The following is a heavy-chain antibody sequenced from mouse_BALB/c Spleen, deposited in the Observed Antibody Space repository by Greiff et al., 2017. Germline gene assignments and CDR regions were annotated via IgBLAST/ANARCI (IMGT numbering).Heavy chain of an antibody. D-gene: IGHD1-1*01. CDR1: GYSITSGYY. Sequence: EVHLVESGPGLVKPSQSLSLTCSVTGYSITSGYYWNWIRQFPGNKLEWMGYISYDGSNNYNPSLKNRISITRDTSKNQFFLKLNSVTTEDTATYYCAIKSYYYGSSYHYAMDYWGQGTSVTVSS. J-gene: IGHJ4*01. CDR2: ISYDGSN. V-gene: IGHV3-6*02. CDR3: AIKSYYYGSSYHYAMDY.